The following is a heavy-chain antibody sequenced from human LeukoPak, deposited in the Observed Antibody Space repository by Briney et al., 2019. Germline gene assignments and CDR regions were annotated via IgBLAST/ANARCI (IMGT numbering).Heavy chain of an antibody. Sequence: GGSLRLSCAASGFTFSSYAMSWVRQAPGKGLEWVATVLGSGVPTYYADSVQGRFTISRDNSKNTLYLQMGSLRAEDTAIYYCAKDPNGDYIGTFDIWGQGTMVIVS. D-gene: IGHD4-17*01. CDR3: AKDPNGDYIGTFDI. J-gene: IGHJ3*02. CDR1: GFTFSSYA. V-gene: IGHV3-23*01. CDR2: VLGSGVPT.